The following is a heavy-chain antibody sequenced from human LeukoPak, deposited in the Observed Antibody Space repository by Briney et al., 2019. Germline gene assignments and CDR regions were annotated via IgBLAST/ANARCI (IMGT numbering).Heavy chain of an antibody. V-gene: IGHV3-48*03. D-gene: IGHD1-14*01. CDR2: ISSSGSTI. J-gene: IGHJ4*02. Sequence: HPGGSLRLSCAASGFTFSSYEMNWVRQAPGKGLEWVSYISSSGSTIYYADSVKGRFTISRDNAKNSLYLQMNSLRAEDTAVYYCARDPGGANLDYRGQGTLVTVSS. CDR1: GFTFSSYE. CDR3: ARDPGGANLDY.